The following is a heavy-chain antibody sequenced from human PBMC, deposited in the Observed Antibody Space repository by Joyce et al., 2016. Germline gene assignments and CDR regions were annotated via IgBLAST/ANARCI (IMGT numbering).Heavy chain of an antibody. V-gene: IGHV3-7*01. Sequence: VQLVESGGGLVQPGGYLRLSCAAYGFTFTRHWMSWVRQAPGNGLDGVTNIKENGSDKHYVDSVKGRFTIARDSTKNSLYLQMNSLRVEDSAVYYCARRILPVAAGWGYGMDVWGQGTTVTVSS. CDR3: ARRILPVAAGWGYGMDV. CDR1: GFTFTRHW. CDR2: IKENGSDK. D-gene: IGHD6-19*01. J-gene: IGHJ6*02.